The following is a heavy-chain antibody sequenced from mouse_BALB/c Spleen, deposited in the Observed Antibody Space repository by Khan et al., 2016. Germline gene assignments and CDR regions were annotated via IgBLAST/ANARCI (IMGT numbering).Heavy chain of an antibody. Sequence: QIQLVQSGPELKKPGESVKLSCKASGYTFTNYGMNWVKQAPGKGLKWMGRINTYTGEPSYADDFKGRFAFSVETHASSAYLQINDLKHEDTATYFCASDVITTSGASAYWGQGTLVTVS. CDR2: INTYTGEP. V-gene: IGHV9-3-1*01. CDR3: ASDVITTSGASAY. J-gene: IGHJ3*01. D-gene: IGHD2-4*01. CDR1: GYTFTNYG.